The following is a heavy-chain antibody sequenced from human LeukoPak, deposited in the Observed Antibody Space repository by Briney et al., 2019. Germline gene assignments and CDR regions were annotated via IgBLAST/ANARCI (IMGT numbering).Heavy chain of an antibody. V-gene: IGHV3-21*01. J-gene: IGHJ4*02. CDR1: GFTLSSFH. Sequence: GGPLRLSCAASGFTLSSFHMYWVRQAPGKGLEWVSSISHTGKYIYYADSVQGRFTISRDNSKNTLYLQMNSLRAEDTAVYYCAREHSTSWSDLDYWGQGTLVTVSS. D-gene: IGHD6-13*01. CDR2: ISHTGKYI. CDR3: AREHSTSWSDLDY.